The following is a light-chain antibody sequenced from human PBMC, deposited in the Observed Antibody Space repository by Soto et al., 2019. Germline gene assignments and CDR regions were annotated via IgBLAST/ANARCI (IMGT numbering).Light chain of an antibody. CDR3: QHYGSSPPMYT. V-gene: IGKV3-20*01. CDR1: QSVTSDY. Sequence: IVLTQSPGTLSLSPGERATLSCRASQSVTSDYLGWYQQKPGQAPRLLISRASSRATGISDRFSGSGSGTDFTLTISRLEPEDCAVYYCQHYGSSPPMYTFGQGTKVEIK. J-gene: IGKJ2*01. CDR2: RAS.